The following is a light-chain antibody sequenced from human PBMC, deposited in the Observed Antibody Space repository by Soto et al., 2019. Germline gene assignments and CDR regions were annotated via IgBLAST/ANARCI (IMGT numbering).Light chain of an antibody. Sequence: AIRMTQSPSSLSASTGDRVTITCRASQGISSYLAWYQQKPGKAPKLLIYAASTLQSGVPSRFSGSGSGTDFTLTISCLQSEDFATYYCQQYYSYPQATFGRGTKVEIK. V-gene: IGKV1-8*01. CDR3: QQYYSYPQAT. J-gene: IGKJ1*01. CDR1: QGISSY. CDR2: AAS.